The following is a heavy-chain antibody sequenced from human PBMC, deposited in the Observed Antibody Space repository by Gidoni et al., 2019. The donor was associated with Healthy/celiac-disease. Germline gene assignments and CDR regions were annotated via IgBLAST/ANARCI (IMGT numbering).Heavy chain of an antibody. Sequence: QVQLVQSGAEVRKPGSSVKVSCKASGGTFSSYATSWVRQAPGQGLEWMGRIIPILGIANYAQKFQGRVTITADKATSTAYMELSSLRSEDTAVYYCARAYSSGLDYWGQGTLVTVSS. CDR3: ARAYSSGLDY. V-gene: IGHV1-69*04. D-gene: IGHD6-19*01. CDR2: IIPILGIA. J-gene: IGHJ4*02. CDR1: GGTFSSYA.